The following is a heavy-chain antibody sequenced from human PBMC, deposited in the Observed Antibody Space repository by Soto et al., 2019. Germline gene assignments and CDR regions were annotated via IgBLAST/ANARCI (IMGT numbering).Heavy chain of an antibody. CDR2: ISYDGSNK. D-gene: IGHD4-17*01. J-gene: IGHJ4*02. CDR3: ARDPSDYGDYYFDH. V-gene: IGHV3-30-3*01. Sequence: QVQLVESGGGVVQPGRSLRLSCAASGFTFSSYAMHWVRQAPGKGLEWVAVISYDGSNKYYADSVKGRFTISRDNSKNTLYLQMNSLRAEDTAVYYCARDPSDYGDYYFDHWGQGTLVTVSS. CDR1: GFTFSSYA.